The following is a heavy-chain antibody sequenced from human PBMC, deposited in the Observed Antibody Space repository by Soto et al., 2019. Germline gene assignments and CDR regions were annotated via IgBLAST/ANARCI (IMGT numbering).Heavy chain of an antibody. CDR1: GGSISSGGYS. CDR3: ARVRDSSGYYQRMIDAFDI. J-gene: IGHJ3*02. CDR2: IYHSGRT. Sequence: QLQLQESGSGLVKPSQTLSLTCAVSGGSISSGGYSWSWIRQPPGKGLEWIGYIYHSGRTYYNPSLKSRVTISVDRSKNQFSLKLSSVTAADTAVYYCARVRDSSGYYQRMIDAFDIWGQGTMVTVSS. D-gene: IGHD3-22*01. V-gene: IGHV4-30-2*01.